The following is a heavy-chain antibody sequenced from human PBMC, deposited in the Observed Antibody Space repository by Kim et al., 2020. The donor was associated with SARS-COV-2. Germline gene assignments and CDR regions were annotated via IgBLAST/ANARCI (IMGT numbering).Heavy chain of an antibody. CDR2: INHSGST. Sequence: SETLSLTCAVYGGSFSGYYWSWIRQPPGKGLEWIGEINHSGSTNYNPSLKSRVTISVDTSKNQFSLKLSSVTAADTAVYYCARARRITMVRGVTKAPLFDYWGQGTLVTVSS. J-gene: IGHJ4*02. CDR1: GGSFSGYY. V-gene: IGHV4-34*01. CDR3: ARARRITMVRGVTKAPLFDY. D-gene: IGHD3-10*01.